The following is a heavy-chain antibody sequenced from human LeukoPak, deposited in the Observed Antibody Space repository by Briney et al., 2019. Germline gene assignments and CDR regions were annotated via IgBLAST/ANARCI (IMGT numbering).Heavy chain of an antibody. D-gene: IGHD6-13*01. CDR2: IYYSGNT. V-gene: IGHV4-59*01. Sequence: SETLSLTCTVSGGSISSYYWSWIRQPPGKGLEWIGCIYYSGNTNYNPSLKTRVTISVDTSKNQFSLKLSSVTAADTAVYYCARAGSWKLNFDYWGQGTLVTVSS. CDR1: GGSISSYY. CDR3: ARAGSWKLNFDY. J-gene: IGHJ4*02.